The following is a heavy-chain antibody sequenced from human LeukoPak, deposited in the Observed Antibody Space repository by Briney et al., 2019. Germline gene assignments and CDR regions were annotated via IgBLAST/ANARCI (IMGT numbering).Heavy chain of an antibody. D-gene: IGHD3-10*01. CDR3: ARDRYYGSGSYRNYYYYYMDV. V-gene: IGHV1-46*01. CDR1: GYTFTGYY. J-gene: IGHJ6*03. CDR2: INPSGGST. Sequence: ASVKVSCKASGYTFTGYYMHWVRQAPGLGLEWMGIINPSGGSTSYAQKFQGRVTMTRDTSTSTVYMELSSLRSEDTAVYYCARDRYYGSGSYRNYYYYYMDVWGKGTTVTISS.